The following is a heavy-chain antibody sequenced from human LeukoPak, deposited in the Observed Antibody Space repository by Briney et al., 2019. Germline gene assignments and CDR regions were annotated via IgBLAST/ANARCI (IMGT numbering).Heavy chain of an antibody. V-gene: IGHV3-48*02. Sequence: PGRSLRLSCAASGFTFADYTMHWVRQAPGKGLEWVSYISSSSSTIYYADSVEGRFTISRDNAKNSLYLQMNSLRDEDTAVYYCAXDLAVAGSFDYWGQGTLVTVSS. CDR2: ISSSSSTI. CDR3: AXDLAVAGSFDY. J-gene: IGHJ4*02. CDR1: GFTFADYT. D-gene: IGHD6-19*01.